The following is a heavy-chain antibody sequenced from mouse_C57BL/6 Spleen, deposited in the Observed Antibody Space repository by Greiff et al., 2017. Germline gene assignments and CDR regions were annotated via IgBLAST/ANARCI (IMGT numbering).Heavy chain of an antibody. V-gene: IGHV1-42*01. CDR1: GYSFTGYY. CDR2: INPSTGGT. J-gene: IGHJ4*01. CDR3: ARRGSYAMDY. Sequence: EVQLQQSGPELVKPGASVKISCKASGYSFTGYYMNWVKQSPEKSLEWIGEINPSTGGTTYNQKFKAKATLTVDKSSSTAYMQLKSLTSEDSAVYYCARRGSYAMDYWGQGTSGTVSS. D-gene: IGHD3-1*01.